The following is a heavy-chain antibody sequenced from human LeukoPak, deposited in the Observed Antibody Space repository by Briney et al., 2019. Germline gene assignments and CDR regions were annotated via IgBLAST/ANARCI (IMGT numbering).Heavy chain of an antibody. Sequence: PGGSLRLSCAASGFTFDTYAMSWVRQAPGKGLEWVSTISGIGRVTYYADSVRGRFTISRDNSKNTVYLQMNSLRPGDTAVYYCAKFKHVSRIEVAGGADSWGQGTLVTVSS. J-gene: IGHJ4*02. D-gene: IGHD6-19*01. CDR1: GFTFDTYA. CDR3: AKFKHVSRIEVAGGADS. V-gene: IGHV3-23*01. CDR2: ISGIGRVT.